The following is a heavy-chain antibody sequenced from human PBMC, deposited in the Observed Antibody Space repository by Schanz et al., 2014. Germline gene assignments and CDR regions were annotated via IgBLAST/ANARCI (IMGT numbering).Heavy chain of an antibody. J-gene: IGHJ4*02. CDR1: GFTFRDYY. Sequence: QVQLVESGGGLVKPGGSLRLSCAASGFTFRDYYMSWIRQAPGKGLEWVSDISSGSSYANYADSVKGRFTVSRDNARNSLYLHMNTLGAEDTAVYYCARPRFDYGEVDYWGQGTLVTVSS. D-gene: IGHD4-17*01. V-gene: IGHV3-11*06. CDR2: ISSGSSYA. CDR3: ARPRFDYGEVDY.